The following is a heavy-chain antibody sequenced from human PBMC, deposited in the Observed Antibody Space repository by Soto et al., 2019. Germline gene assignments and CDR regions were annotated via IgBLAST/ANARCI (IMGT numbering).Heavy chain of an antibody. D-gene: IGHD1-26*01. CDR2: IRAGDDKT. V-gene: IGHV1-3*01. CDR1: GYNVTTQT. J-gene: IGHJ3*01. Sequence: QVQLVQSGAEGKKPGASVKLSCRAVGYNVTTQTMNWVRQAPGQSLECMGWIRAGDDKTKYSQKFQGRVTITSDTSASTGYMELTRLPSEDTAVYYCAGDIVTLGPRANDAFDLWGQGTLVNVS. CDR3: AGDIVTLGPRANDAFDL.